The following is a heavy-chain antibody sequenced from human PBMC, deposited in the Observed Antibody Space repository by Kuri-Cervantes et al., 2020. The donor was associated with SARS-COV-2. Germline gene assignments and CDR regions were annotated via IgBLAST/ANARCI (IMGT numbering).Heavy chain of an antibody. V-gene: IGHV3-21*01. Sequence: GESLKISCAASGFTFSSYSMNWVRQAPGKGLEWVSSISSSSSYIYYADSVKGRFTISRDNAKNSLYLQMNSLRAKDTAVYYCAIGGWGFFGNAFDIWGQGTMVTVSS. D-gene: IGHD7-27*01. J-gene: IGHJ3*02. CDR3: AIGGWGFFGNAFDI. CDR2: ISSSSSYI. CDR1: GFTFSSYS.